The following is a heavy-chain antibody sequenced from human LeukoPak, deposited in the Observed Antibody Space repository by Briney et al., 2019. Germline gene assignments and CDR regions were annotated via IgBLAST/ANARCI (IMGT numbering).Heavy chain of an antibody. CDR3: TRGEDYVVEVTATTWTLFDY. Sequence: ASVKVSCKASGGTFSNLGIRWVRQPPGHGLEWMGGIIPIFATATYAQKFQGRVTITADDSTSTAYMELRSLRSDDTAVHYCTRGEDYVVEVTATTWTLFDYWGQGTLVTVSS. J-gene: IGHJ4*02. V-gene: IGHV1-69*13. D-gene: IGHD2-15*01. CDR2: IIPIFATA. CDR1: GGTFSNLG.